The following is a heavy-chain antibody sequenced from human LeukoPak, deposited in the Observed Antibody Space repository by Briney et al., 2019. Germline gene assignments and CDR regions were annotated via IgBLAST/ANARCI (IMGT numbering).Heavy chain of an antibody. CDR1: GFTFSNTW. CDR3: STWGVGAPDY. CDR2: IKSKSNGGTT. V-gene: IGHV3-15*01. J-gene: IGHJ4*02. Sequence: GGSLRLPCAASGFTFSNTWMTWVRQAPGKGLEWVGRIKSKSNGGTTDYAAPVKGRFTISRDDSKNTLYLQMSSLQMEDTAVYYCSTWGVGAPDYWGQGTLVTVSS. D-gene: IGHD1-26*01.